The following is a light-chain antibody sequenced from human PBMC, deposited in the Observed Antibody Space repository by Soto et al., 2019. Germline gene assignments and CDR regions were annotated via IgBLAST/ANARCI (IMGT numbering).Light chain of an antibody. Sequence: SVLAQPPSVSGAPGQMVTISCTGSSSNIGAGYDVHWYQQLPGTAPKLLIYGNSNRPSGVPDRFSGSKSGTSASLAITGLQAEDEADYYCQSYDSSLSGKVFGTGTKVTVL. V-gene: IGLV1-40*01. J-gene: IGLJ1*01. CDR1: SSNIGAGYD. CDR2: GNS. CDR3: QSYDSSLSGKV.